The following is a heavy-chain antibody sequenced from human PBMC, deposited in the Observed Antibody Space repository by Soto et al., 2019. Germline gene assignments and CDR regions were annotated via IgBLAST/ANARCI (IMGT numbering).Heavy chain of an antibody. CDR3: ARSVAVPGAHIDY. CDR1: GCSISGSC. V-gene: IGHV4-59*01. D-gene: IGHD6-19*01. J-gene: IGHJ4*02. CDR2: VYYTGST. Sequence: XETLSLMCSVPGCSISGSCCSWIRQSPGKGLEWLGYVYYTGSTNYSPSLRSRVSISVDTSKNEFSLRLSSVTAADTAVYFCARSVAVPGAHIDYWGQGTQVTVSS.